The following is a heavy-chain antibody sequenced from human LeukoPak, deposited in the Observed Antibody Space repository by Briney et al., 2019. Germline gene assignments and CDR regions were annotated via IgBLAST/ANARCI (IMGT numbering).Heavy chain of an antibody. J-gene: IGHJ4*02. CDR2: IYSGGST. CDR3: ARVTPLYYFDY. V-gene: IGHV3-53*01. Sequence: GGSLRLSCAASGFTVSSNYMSWVRQAPGKGLEWVSVIYSGGSTYYADSVKGRFTISRDNSKNTLYLQMNSLRAEDTAVYYCARVTPLYYFDYWGQGTLVTVSS. D-gene: IGHD4-23*01. CDR1: GFTVSSNY.